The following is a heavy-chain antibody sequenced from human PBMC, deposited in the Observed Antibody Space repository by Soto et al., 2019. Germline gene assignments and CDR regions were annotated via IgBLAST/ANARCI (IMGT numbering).Heavy chain of an antibody. V-gene: IGHV1-69*12. J-gene: IGHJ4*02. CDR1: GGTFSSYA. CDR2: IIPIFGTA. CDR3: ARDLLTAHRKYYFDY. Sequence: QVQLVQSGAEVKKPGSSVKVSCKASGGTFSSYAISWVRQAPGQGLEWMGGIIPIFGTANYAQKFQGRVTIAADESTSTAYMELSSLRSEDTAVYYCARDLLTAHRKYYFDYWGQGTLVTVSS.